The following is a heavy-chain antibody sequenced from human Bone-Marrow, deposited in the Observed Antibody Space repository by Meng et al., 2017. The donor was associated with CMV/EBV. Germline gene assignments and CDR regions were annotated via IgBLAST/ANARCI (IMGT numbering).Heavy chain of an antibody. V-gene: IGHV3-7*01. Sequence: GESLKISCAASGFTFSTYWMSWVRQAPGKGLEWVANIKQDGSEKYYVDSVKGRFTISRDNAKNSLYLQMNSLRAEDTAVYYCARDPLYNSGCDYWGQGTPVTVSS. J-gene: IGHJ4*02. D-gene: IGHD5-12*01. CDR2: IKQDGSEK. CDR1: GFTFSTYW. CDR3: ARDPLYNSGCDY.